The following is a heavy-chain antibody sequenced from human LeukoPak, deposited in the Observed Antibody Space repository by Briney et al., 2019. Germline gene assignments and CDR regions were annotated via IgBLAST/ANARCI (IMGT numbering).Heavy chain of an antibody. CDR2: ISAYNGNT. D-gene: IGHD3-22*01. Sequence: GASVKVSCKASGYTFTSYGISWVRQAPGQGLEWMGWISAYNGNTNYAQKLQGRVTMTTDTSTSTAYMELRSLRSDDTAVYYCARIDSSGYYSNWFDPWGQGTLVTVSS. J-gene: IGHJ5*02. CDR1: GYTFTSYG. CDR3: ARIDSSGYYSNWFDP. V-gene: IGHV1-18*01.